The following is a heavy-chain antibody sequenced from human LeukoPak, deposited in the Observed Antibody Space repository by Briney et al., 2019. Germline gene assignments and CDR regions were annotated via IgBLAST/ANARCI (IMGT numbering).Heavy chain of an antibody. CDR1: GGSISSSSYY. D-gene: IGHD5-12*01. CDR2: IYYSGST. V-gene: IGHV4-39*01. J-gene: IGHJ4*02. Sequence: SETLSLTCTVSGGSISSSSYYWGWIRQPPGKGLEWIGSIYYSGSTYYNPSLKSRVILSVDTSKNQFSLKLSSVTAADTAVYSCARQQNRGYGLPFDYWGQGTLVTVSS. CDR3: ARQQNRGYGLPFDY.